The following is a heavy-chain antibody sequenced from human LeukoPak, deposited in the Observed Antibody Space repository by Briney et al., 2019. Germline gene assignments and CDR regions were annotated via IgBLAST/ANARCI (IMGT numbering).Heavy chain of an antibody. CDR2: ISYSGENE. J-gene: IGHJ4*02. D-gene: IGHD3-10*01. CDR1: GFTFSNYW. V-gene: IGHV3-30*03. CDR3: ASIVEEFGELLYDY. Sequence: GGSLRLSCAASGFTFSNYWMSWVRQAPGKGLEWVAVISYSGENEYYADSVKGRFTISRDNSKTTLYLQMNGLRTEDTAVYYRASIVEEFGELLYDYWGQGTLVTVSS.